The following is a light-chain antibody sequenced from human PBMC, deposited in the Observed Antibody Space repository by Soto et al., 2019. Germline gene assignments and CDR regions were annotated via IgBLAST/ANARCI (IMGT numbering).Light chain of an antibody. Sequence: EIVMTQSPATVSVSPGERATLSCRASQSVNNYLAWYQQKPGQAPRLLVYGIFSRATGVPARFNGSGSGTEFTLTISSLQSEDSAVYYCQQHNKWPLTFGGGTRVEIK. CDR1: QSVNNY. V-gene: IGKV3-15*01. CDR2: GIF. CDR3: QQHNKWPLT. J-gene: IGKJ4*01.